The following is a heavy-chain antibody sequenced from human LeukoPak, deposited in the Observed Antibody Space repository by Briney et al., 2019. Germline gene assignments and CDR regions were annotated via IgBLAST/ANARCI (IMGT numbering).Heavy chain of an antibody. J-gene: IGHJ4*02. CDR1: GFTFSSYG. CDR2: ISDDGSNK. V-gene: IGHV3-30*18. CDR3: AKDWTHSGSYYSDY. Sequence: PGGSLRLSCAASGFTFSSYGMHWVRQAPDKGLEWVAVISDDGSNKYYADSVKGRFTISRDNSKNTLYLQMNSLRAEDTAVYYCAKDWTHSGSYYSDYWGQGTLVTVSS. D-gene: IGHD1-26*01.